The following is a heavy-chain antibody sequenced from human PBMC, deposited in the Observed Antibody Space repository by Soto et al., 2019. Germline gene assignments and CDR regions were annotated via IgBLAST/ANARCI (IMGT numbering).Heavy chain of an antibody. Sequence: PGESLKISCNGSGYSFTSYWIGWVRQMPWKGLEWMGIIYPGDSDTRYSPSFQGQVTISADKSISTAYLQWSSLKASDTAMYYCARLIANDYGDYYFDYWGQGTLVTVSS. J-gene: IGHJ4*02. CDR3: ARLIANDYGDYYFDY. V-gene: IGHV5-51*01. CDR2: IYPGDSDT. D-gene: IGHD4-17*01. CDR1: GYSFTSYW.